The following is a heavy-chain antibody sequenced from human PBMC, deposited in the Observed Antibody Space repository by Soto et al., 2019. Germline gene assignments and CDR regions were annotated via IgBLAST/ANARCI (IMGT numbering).Heavy chain of an antibody. D-gene: IGHD4-17*01. J-gene: IGHJ4*02. CDR2: IYYSGST. V-gene: IGHV4-39*01. Sequence: QLQLQESGPGLVKPSETLSLTCTVSGGSISSSSYYWGWIRQPPGKGLEWAGTIYYSGSTYYNPCLERRGIISVDSSQTXXSLKLSSVTASDAAVYYCATFRGMTTATTERYFDYWGQGTLVTVSS. CDR1: GGSISSSSYY. CDR3: ATFRGMTTATTERYFDY.